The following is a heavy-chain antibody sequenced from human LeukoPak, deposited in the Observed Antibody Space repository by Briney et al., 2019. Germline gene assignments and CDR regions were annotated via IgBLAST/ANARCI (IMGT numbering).Heavy chain of an antibody. CDR3: ARSGGAVAATRNAFDI. J-gene: IGHJ3*02. CDR2: ISYDGSNK. Sequence: GGSLRLSCAASGFTFSSYAMHWVRQAPGKGLEWVAVISYDGSNKYYADSVKGRFTISRDNSKNTLYLQMNSLRAEDTAVYYCARSGGAVAATRNAFDIWGQGTMVTVSS. D-gene: IGHD6-19*01. V-gene: IGHV3-30-3*01. CDR1: GFTFSSYA.